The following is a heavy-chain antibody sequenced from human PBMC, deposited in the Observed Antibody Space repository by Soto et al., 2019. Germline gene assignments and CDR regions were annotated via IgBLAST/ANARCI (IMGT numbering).Heavy chain of an antibody. J-gene: IGHJ6*02. CDR2: IYPGDLDT. V-gene: IGHV5-51*01. CDR3: SIHCFYYDSSGYPKHYGMDV. CDR1: GYSFTSYW. D-gene: IGHD3-22*01. Sequence: PGESLKISCKASGYSFTSYWIGWVRQVPGKGLEWMGIIYPGDLDTRYSPSFQGQVTISVDRSISSAYLQWSSLKASDTAMYYFSIHCFYYDSSGYPKHYGMDVWGQGTTVTVSS.